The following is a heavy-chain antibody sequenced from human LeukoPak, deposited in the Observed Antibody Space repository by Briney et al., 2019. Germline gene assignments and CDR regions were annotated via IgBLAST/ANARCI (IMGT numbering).Heavy chain of an antibody. V-gene: IGHV4-4*07. J-gene: IGHJ4*02. CDR2: IYTSGCT. CDR1: GASITSYY. Sequence: SETLSLTCSVSGASITSYYWSWIRQPAGKGLEWIGRIYTSGCTNYNPSLKSRVTISVDTSKNQFSLKLSSVTAADTAVYYCARDRGLQLLRDWGQGTLVTVSS. CDR3: ARDRGLQLLRD. D-gene: IGHD2-15*01.